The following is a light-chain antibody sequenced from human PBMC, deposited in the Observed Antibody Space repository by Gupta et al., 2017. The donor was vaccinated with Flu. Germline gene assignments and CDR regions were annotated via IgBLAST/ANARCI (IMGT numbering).Light chain of an antibody. CDR2: AAS. V-gene: IGKV1-12*01. J-gene: IGKJ2*01. Sequence: DIQMTQSPSSVSASVGDRVTITCRASQDIGTWLAWYQQKPGKAPKLLIYAASSWQSGVPSRFSGSGYGTHFTLTISSRQPEDFATYSCQQADNLPPWSFGQGTRLEIK. CDR3: QQADNLPPWS. CDR1: QDIGTW.